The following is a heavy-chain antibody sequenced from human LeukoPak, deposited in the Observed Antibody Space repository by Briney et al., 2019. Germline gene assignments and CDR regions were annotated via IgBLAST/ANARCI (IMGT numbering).Heavy chain of an antibody. Sequence: PSETLSLTCAVSGGSISSGGYSWSWIRQPPGKGLEWIGYIYHSGSTYYNPSLKSRVTISVDTSKNQFSLKLSSVTAADTAVYYCARRKWELVDYGMDVWGQGTTVTVSS. V-gene: IGHV4-30-2*03. CDR2: IYHSGST. D-gene: IGHD1-26*01. J-gene: IGHJ6*02. CDR3: ARRKWELVDYGMDV. CDR1: GGSISSGGYS.